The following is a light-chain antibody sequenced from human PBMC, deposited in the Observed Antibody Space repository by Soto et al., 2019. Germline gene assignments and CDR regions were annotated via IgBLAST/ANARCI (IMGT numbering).Light chain of an antibody. CDR1: QSISRN. V-gene: IGKV3-15*01. CDR3: QNYNGPPWT. Sequence: EIVMTQSPATLSVSPGGRATLSCRASQSISRNLAWYQQKPGQAPRLLIFGASTRATGVPDRFSGSGSGTEFTLTISSLQSEDFATYYCQNYNGPPWTFGQGTKVEVQ. J-gene: IGKJ1*01. CDR2: GAS.